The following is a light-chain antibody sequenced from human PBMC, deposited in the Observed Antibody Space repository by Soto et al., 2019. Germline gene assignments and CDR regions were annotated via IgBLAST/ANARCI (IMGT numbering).Light chain of an antibody. CDR2: DTS. Sequence: EIVMTQSPATLSVSPGERVTLSCRASQSVSRFLAWYQQRPGQAPRLLIYDTSTRATGVPARFSGSGSGTEFSLTISSLQSEDFAVYYCQQYDNWPPCTFGQGNKLEVK. V-gene: IGKV3-15*01. CDR1: QSVSRF. J-gene: IGKJ2*02. CDR3: QQYDNWPPCT.